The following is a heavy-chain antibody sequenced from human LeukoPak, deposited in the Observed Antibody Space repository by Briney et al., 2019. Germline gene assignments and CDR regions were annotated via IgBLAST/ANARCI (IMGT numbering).Heavy chain of an antibody. V-gene: IGHV1-46*01. CDR2: INPSGGST. D-gene: IGHD1-1*01. CDR3: ARHSLPGTTPFDY. J-gene: IGHJ4*02. Sequence: ASVTVSFTASGYTFINYYIHWVRQAPGQGLEWVGIINPSGGSTTYAQKFQGRVSMTRDTSTSTVYMELSSLESDDTALYYCARHSLPGTTPFDYWGQGTLVTVSS. CDR1: GYTFINYY.